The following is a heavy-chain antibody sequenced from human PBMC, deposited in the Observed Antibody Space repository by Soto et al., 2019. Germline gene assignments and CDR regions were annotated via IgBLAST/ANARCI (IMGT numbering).Heavy chain of an antibody. J-gene: IGHJ6*03. V-gene: IGHV3-21*01. CDR3: XXXXPYYYYYYRDV. Sequence: EVQLVESGGGLVKPGGSLRLSCAESGFTFSSYSMNWVRQAPGKGLEWVSSISSSSSYIYYADSVKGRFTISRDNAKNSLXLXXXXXXXXXXXXXXXXXXXPYYYYYYRDVWGKGTTVTVSS. CDR1: GFTFSSYS. CDR2: ISSSSSYI.